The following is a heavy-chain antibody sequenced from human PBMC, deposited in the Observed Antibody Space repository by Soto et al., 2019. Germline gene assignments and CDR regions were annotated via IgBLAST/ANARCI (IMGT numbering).Heavy chain of an antibody. CDR1: GFTFSSYW. Sequence: GGSLRLSCAASGFTFSSYWMSWVRQAPGKGLEWVANIKHDGSEKYYVDSVKGRSTISRDNAKNSLYLQMNSLRAEDTAVYYCARESLEWLLQYYYYGMDVWGQGTKVPGYS. CDR3: ARESLEWLLQYYYYGMDV. D-gene: IGHD3-3*01. J-gene: IGHJ6*02. CDR2: IKHDGSEK. V-gene: IGHV3-7*01.